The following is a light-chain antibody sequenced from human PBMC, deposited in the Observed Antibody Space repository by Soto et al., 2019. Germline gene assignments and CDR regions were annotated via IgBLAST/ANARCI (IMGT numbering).Light chain of an antibody. CDR2: DAS. Sequence: DIQLTQSPSTLSASVGERVTITCRASQTVNTWLAWYQHKPGKAPKLLIYDASVLETGVRSRFSGFSSGTEFALTINVLQPDHFATYFCQQYNWYAPEGLTFGGGTKVEI. V-gene: IGKV1-5*01. CDR1: QTVNTW. J-gene: IGKJ4*01. CDR3: QQYNWYAPEGLT.